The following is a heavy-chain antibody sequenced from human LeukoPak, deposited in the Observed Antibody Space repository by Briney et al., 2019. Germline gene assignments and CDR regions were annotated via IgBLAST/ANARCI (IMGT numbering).Heavy chain of an antibody. CDR2: IRSKAYGGTT. Sequence: GGSLRLSCTASGFTFGDYAMSWVRQAPGKGLEWVGFIRSKAYGGTTEYAASVKGRFTISRDDSKSIACLQMNSLKTEDTAVYYCTRDIVVVPAAIYYYYYGMDVWGKGTTVTVSS. CDR3: TRDIVVVPAAIYYYYYGMDV. CDR1: GFTFGDYA. D-gene: IGHD2-2*01. J-gene: IGHJ6*04. V-gene: IGHV3-49*04.